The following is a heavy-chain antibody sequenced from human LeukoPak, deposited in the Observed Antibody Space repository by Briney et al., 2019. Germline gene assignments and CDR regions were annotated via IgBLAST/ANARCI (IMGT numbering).Heavy chain of an antibody. CDR2: IYTSGST. CDR1: GGSISSYY. J-gene: IGHJ5*02. Sequence: SETLFLTCTVSGGSISSYYWSWIRQPAGKGLEWIGRIYTSGSTNYNPSLKSRVTMSVDTSKNQFSLKLSSVTAADTAVYYCARSSKMIWFGDGWFDPWGQGTLVTVSS. D-gene: IGHD3-10*01. CDR3: ARSSKMIWFGDGWFDP. V-gene: IGHV4-4*07.